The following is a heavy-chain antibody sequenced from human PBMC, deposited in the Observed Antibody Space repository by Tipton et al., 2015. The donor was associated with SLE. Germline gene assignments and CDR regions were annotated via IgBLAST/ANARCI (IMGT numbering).Heavy chain of an antibody. Sequence: TLSLTCAVYGGSFSDYYWSWIRQPPGKGLEWIGEINHSGSTNYNPSLKSRVTISVDTSKNQFSLKLNSVTAADTAVYYCVRGPKDVWGQGTTVTVSS. CDR1: GGSFSDYY. CDR3: VRGPKDV. V-gene: IGHV4-34*01. J-gene: IGHJ6*02. CDR2: INHSGST.